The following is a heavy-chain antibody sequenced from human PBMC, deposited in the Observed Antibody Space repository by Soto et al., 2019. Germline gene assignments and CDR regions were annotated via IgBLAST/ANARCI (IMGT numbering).Heavy chain of an antibody. V-gene: IGHV3-30-3*01. CDR1: GFTFSSYA. CDR2: ISYDGSNK. Sequence: GRSLRLSCAASGFTFSSYAMRRVSQAPGKGLEWVSVISYDGSNKYYADSVKGRFTISRDNSKNTLYLQMNSLRAEDTAVYYCATTKTPQLWFGESHYYYYGMDVWGQGTTVTVSS. D-gene: IGHD3-10*01. CDR3: ATTKTPQLWFGESHYYYYGMDV. J-gene: IGHJ6*02.